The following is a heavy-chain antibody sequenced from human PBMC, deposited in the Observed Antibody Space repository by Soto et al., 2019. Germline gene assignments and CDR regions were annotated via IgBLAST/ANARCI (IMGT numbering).Heavy chain of an antibody. D-gene: IGHD6-13*01. CDR2: MNPNSGNT. CDR1: GYTFTSYD. CDR3: ARGVAAADGMDV. Sequence: ASVKVSCKASGYTFTSYDINWVRQATGQGLEWMGWMNPNSGNTGYAQRFQGRVTMTRNTSISTACMELSSLRSEDTAVYYCARGVAAADGMDVWGQGTTVTVSS. J-gene: IGHJ6*02. V-gene: IGHV1-8*01.